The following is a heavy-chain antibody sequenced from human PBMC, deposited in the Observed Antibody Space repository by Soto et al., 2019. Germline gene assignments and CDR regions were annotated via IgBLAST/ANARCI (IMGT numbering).Heavy chain of an antibody. J-gene: IGHJ4*02. CDR1: GFTFSSYA. D-gene: IGHD6-19*01. Sequence: EVQLLESGGGLVQPGGSLRLSCAASGFTFSSYAMSWVRQAPGKGLEWVSAISGSGGSTYYADSVKGRSTISRDNPKNPLYLQMNSLRAEDTAVYYCARRSSGWYFDYWGQGTLVTVSS. V-gene: IGHV3-23*01. CDR3: ARRSSGWYFDY. CDR2: ISGSGGST.